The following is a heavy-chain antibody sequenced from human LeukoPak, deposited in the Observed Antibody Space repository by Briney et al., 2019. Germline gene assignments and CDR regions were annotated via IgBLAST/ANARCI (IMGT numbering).Heavy chain of an antibody. CDR3: AKIPRRGFLDSNWFDP. J-gene: IGHJ5*02. V-gene: IGHV3-30*02. Sequence: GGSLRLSCAASGFTFSSYGMHWVRQAPGKGLEWVAFIRYDGSNKYYADSVKGRFTISRDNSKNTLYLQMNSLRAEDTAVYYCAKIPRRGFLDSNWFDPWGQGTLVTVSS. CDR2: IRYDGSNK. CDR1: GFTFSSYG. D-gene: IGHD3-10*01.